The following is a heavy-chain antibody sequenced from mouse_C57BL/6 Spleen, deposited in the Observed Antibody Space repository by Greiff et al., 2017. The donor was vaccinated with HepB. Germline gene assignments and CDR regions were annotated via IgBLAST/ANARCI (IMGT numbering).Heavy chain of an antibody. CDR2: IDPSDSYT. CDR1: GYTFTSYW. Sequence: VQLQQPGAELVRPGTSVKLSCKASGYTFTSYWMHWVKQRPGQGLEWIGVIDPSDSYTNYNQKFKGKATLTVDTSSSTAYMQLSSLTSEDSAVYYCARITTVVGEYFDVWGTGTTVTVSS. D-gene: IGHD1-1*01. V-gene: IGHV1-59*01. J-gene: IGHJ1*03. CDR3: ARITTVVGEYFDV.